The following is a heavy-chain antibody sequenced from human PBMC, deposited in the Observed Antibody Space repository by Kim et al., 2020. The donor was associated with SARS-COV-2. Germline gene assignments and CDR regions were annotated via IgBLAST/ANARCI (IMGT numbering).Heavy chain of an antibody. Sequence: SVKVSCKASGGTFSSYAISWVRQAPGQGLEWMGRIIPILGIANYAQKFQGRVTITADKSTSTAYMELSSLRSEDTAVYYCARGHYDFWSGYYSSLSVWGKGTTVTVSS. D-gene: IGHD3-3*01. J-gene: IGHJ6*04. CDR1: GGTFSSYA. CDR2: IIPILGIA. V-gene: IGHV1-69*04. CDR3: ARGHYDFWSGYYSSLSV.